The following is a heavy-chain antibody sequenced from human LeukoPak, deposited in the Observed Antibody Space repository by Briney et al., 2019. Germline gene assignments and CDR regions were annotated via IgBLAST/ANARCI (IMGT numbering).Heavy chain of an antibody. Sequence: GGSLRLSCAASGVRLSDYHVNWVRQAPGKGLEWVSFITYDANLITYGASVRGRFTISRDNARHSVYLQMNSLRAEDTAVYYCARDLSPSERAFDIWGQGTLVTVSS. J-gene: IGHJ3*02. CDR2: ITYDANLI. CDR1: GVRLSDYH. D-gene: IGHD1-26*01. V-gene: IGHV3-21*01. CDR3: ARDLSPSERAFDI.